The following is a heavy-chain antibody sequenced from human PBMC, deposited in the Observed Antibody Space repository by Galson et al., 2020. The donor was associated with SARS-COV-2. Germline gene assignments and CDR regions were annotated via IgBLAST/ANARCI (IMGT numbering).Heavy chain of an antibody. J-gene: IGHJ6*02. D-gene: IGHD2-15*01. CDR1: GGSISGYY. V-gene: IGHV4-59*08. CDR2: IYYTGNT. CDR3: ARDTPNYGQDV. Sequence: ETLSLTCSVSGGSISGYYWTWVRQPPGKGLEWIGNIYYTGNTKYNPSLESRVTISIDTSKNQFSLRLTSVTAADTAVYFCARDTPNYGQDVWGQGTSVTVS.